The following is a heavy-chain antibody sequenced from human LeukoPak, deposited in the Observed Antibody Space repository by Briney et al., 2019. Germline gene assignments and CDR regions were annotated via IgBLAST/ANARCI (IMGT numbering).Heavy chain of an antibody. CDR2: ISYDGSYK. Sequence: GRSLRLSCAASGLTFSSYGMHWVRQAPGKGLEWVAVISYDGSYKFYADSVKGRFTISRGNSKNTLYLQMNSLRGEDTAVYYCAKASTETNWGLHYFDYWGQGTLVTVSS. D-gene: IGHD7-27*01. CDR3: AKASTETNWGLHYFDY. J-gene: IGHJ4*02. V-gene: IGHV3-30*18. CDR1: GLTFSSYG.